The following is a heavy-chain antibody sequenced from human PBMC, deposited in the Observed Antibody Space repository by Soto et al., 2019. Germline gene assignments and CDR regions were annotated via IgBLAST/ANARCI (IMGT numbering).Heavy chain of an antibody. CDR2: IIPIFGTA. Sequence: SVNVSCKASGGTFSSYAISWVRQAPGQGLEWMGGIIPIFGTANYAQKFQGRVTITADKSTSTAYMELSSLRSEDTAVYYCARAMVRGVIIIPGTEVLGQWTTVIASS. D-gene: IGHD3-10*01. CDR3: ARAMVRGVIIIPGTEV. V-gene: IGHV1-69*06. CDR1: GGTFSSYA. J-gene: IGHJ6*02.